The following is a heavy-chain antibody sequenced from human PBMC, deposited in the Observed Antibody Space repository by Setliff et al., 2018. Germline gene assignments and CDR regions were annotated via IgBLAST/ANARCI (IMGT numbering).Heavy chain of an antibody. V-gene: IGHV5-51*01. CDR1: GYSFSRHW. CDR3: ARRTGFAVAGFDH. Sequence: RGESLTLSCKGSGYSFSRHWIGWVRQVPGKGLEWIGIIYPGDSDFRYSPSFQGQVTISADKSINTAYLQLSNLKASDTAIYYCARRTGFAVAGFDHWCQGTLVTVSS. CDR2: IYPGDSDF. D-gene: IGHD6-19*01. J-gene: IGHJ4*02.